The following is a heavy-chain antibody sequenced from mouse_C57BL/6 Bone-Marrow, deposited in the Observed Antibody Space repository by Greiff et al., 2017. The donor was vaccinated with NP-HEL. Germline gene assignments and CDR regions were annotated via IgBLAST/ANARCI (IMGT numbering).Heavy chain of an antibody. J-gene: IGHJ2*01. CDR1: GYTFTSYW. Sequence: QVQLQQPGAELVKPGASVKVSCKASGYTFTSYWMHWVKQRPGQGLEWIGRIHPSDSDTNYNQKFKGKATLTVDKSSSTAYMQLSSLTSEDSAVYYCARSGPLLLRPYYFDYWGQGTTLTVSS. CDR2: IHPSDSDT. CDR3: ARSGPLLLRPYYFDY. D-gene: IGHD1-1*01. V-gene: IGHV1-74*01.